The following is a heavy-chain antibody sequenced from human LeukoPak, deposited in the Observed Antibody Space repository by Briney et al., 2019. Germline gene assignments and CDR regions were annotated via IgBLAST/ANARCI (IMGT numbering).Heavy chain of an antibody. D-gene: IGHD1/OR15-1a*01. CDR1: GGSISSYY. Sequence: SETLSLTCTVSGGSISSYYWSWIRQPPGKGLEWIGYIYYSGSTYYNPSLKGRVTISVDTSKNQFSLKLSSVTAADTAVYYCVRESGTKYYFDYWGQGTLVTVSS. CDR2: IYYSGST. CDR3: VRESGTKYYFDY. J-gene: IGHJ4*02. V-gene: IGHV4-59*01.